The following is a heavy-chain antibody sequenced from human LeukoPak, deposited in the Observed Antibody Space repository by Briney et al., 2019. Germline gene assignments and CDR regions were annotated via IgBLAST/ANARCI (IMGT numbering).Heavy chain of an antibody. J-gene: IGHJ4*02. CDR1: GFTFSSYA. V-gene: IGHV3-23*01. Sequence: PAGSLRLSCAASGFTFSSYAMSWVRQAPGKGLEGVSAISRSGGSTYYADSVKGRFTISRDNSKNTLYLQMNSLRAEDTAVYYCAKAMATVGRAPYYFDHWGQGTLVTVSS. CDR3: AKAMATVGRAPYYFDH. D-gene: IGHD5-24*01. CDR2: ISRSGGST.